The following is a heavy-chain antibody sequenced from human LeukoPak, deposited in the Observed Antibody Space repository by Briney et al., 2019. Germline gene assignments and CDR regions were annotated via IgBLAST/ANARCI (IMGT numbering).Heavy chain of an antibody. J-gene: IGHJ4*02. CDR3: AILWWHRVDY. Sequence: GGSLRLSCAASGFTFSSYWMHWVRHAPGKGLVWVSRVNSDGSTTIYADSVKGRFTISRDNAKNTLYLQMNTLRAEDTAVYYCAILWWHRVDYWGQGTLVTVSS. CDR2: VNSDGSTT. V-gene: IGHV3-74*01. D-gene: IGHD2-15*01. CDR1: GFTFSSYW.